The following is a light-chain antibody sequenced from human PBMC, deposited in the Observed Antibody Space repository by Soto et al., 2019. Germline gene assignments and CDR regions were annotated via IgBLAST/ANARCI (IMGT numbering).Light chain of an antibody. CDR1: QSISNW. CDR2: KTS. V-gene: IGKV1-5*03. Sequence: DIQMTQSPSTLSASVGDRVTITCRASQSISNWLAWYQQKPGKAPKLLIYKTSNLDSGVPSRFSGSGSGTEFSLTISSLQPDDVATYYCQQYKSFSLTFGGGTRVDVK. CDR3: QQYKSFSLT. J-gene: IGKJ4*01.